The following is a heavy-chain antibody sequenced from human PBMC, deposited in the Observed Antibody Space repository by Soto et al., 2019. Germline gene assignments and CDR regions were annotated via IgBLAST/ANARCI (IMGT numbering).Heavy chain of an antibody. Sequence: QLRLQESGSGVVKTSESLSLTCTVFGASIRYGGYSWSWMRQSPGRGLEWIGHITHLENTYINPSVKSRASMSVERTKNHFSLKVASMTAADKGRYFCVRGGGNDPFEYWGQGILVTVSS. V-gene: IGHV4-30-2*06. D-gene: IGHD5-12*01. CDR3: VRGGGNDPFEY. CDR1: GASIRYGGYS. CDR2: ITHLENT. J-gene: IGHJ4*02.